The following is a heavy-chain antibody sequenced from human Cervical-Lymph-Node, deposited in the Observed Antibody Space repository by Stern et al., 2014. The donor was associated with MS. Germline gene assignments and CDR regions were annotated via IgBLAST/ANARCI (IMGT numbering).Heavy chain of an antibody. Sequence: VQLVESGAEVKKPGASVKVSCKAFGYTFSGHYVHWVRQAPGQGLEWMGRINPTSGTLNSAQKFQGRATMTRDTSISTAYMELSSLRSDDTAVYYCARYRPYYDTSGHKRGALDIWGQGTMVTVSS. V-gene: IGHV1-2*06. J-gene: IGHJ3*02. D-gene: IGHD3-22*01. CDR3: ARYRPYYDTSGHKRGALDI. CDR1: GYTFSGHY. CDR2: INPTSGTL.